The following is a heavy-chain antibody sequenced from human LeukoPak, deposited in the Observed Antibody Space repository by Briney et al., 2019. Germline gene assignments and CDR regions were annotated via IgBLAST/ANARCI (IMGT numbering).Heavy chain of an antibody. D-gene: IGHD3-16*02. CDR2: IYYSGST. CDR3: ARGTLRLGDLSLSNYFDP. Sequence: SETLSLTCTVSGGSISYYYWSWIRQPPGKGLEWIGYIYYSGSTNYNPSLKSRVTISVDTSKNQFSLKLSSVTAADTALYYCARGTLRLGDLSLSNYFDPWGQGTLVTVSS. J-gene: IGHJ5*02. V-gene: IGHV4-59*01. CDR1: GGSISYYY.